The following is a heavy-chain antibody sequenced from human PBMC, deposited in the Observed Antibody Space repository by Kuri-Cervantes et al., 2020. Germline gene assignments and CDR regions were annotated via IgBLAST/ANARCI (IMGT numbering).Heavy chain of an antibody. CDR2: IWYDGSNK. V-gene: IGHV3-33*08. J-gene: IGHJ4*02. CDR3: ASLDYALDY. Sequence: GESLKISYAASGLTFSSYAMHWVRQAPGKGLEWVAVIWYDGSNKYYADSVKGRFTISRDNSKNTLYLQMNSLRAEDTAVYYCASLDYALDYWGQGTLVTVSS. CDR1: GLTFSSYA. D-gene: IGHD4-17*01.